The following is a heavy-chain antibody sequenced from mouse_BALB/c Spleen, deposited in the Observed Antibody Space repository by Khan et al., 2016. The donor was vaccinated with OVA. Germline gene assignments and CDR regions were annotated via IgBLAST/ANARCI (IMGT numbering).Heavy chain of an antibody. CDR1: GFTFNTYA. CDR3: VSRSWFAY. CDR2: IRSKSNNYAT. Sequence: EVKLKESGGGLVQPKGSLKLSCAASGFTFNTYAMNWVRQAPGKGLEWVARIRSKSNNYATYYADSVKDRFTISRDDSQSMLYLQMNNLKTEDTAMYYCVSRSWFAYWGQGTLVTVSA. J-gene: IGHJ3*01. V-gene: IGHV10-1*02.